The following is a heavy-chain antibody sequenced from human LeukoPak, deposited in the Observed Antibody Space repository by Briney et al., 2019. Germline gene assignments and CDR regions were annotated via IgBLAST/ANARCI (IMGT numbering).Heavy chain of an antibody. J-gene: IGHJ6*02. D-gene: IGHD6-19*01. CDR1: GYTFTTYY. CDR3: ARDGEPAVPGGAYFYGMDV. Sequence: GASVKVSRRASGYTFTTYYMHWVRQAPGQGLEWMGIFNPSGGGTFYAQKFQGRVTMTGDTSTSTVYMELSSLRSDDTAVYYCARDGEPAVPGGAYFYGMDVWGQGTTVTVSS. CDR2: FNPSGGGT. V-gene: IGHV1-46*01.